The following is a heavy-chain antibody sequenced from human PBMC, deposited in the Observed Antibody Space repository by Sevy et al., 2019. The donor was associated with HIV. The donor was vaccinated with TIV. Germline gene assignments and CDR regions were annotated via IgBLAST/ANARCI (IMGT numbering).Heavy chain of an antibody. J-gene: IGHJ3*02. CDR2: IYPGVSDT. CDR1: GYSFPSFW. Sequence: GESLKISCKGSGYSFPSFWIGWVRQMPGKGLEWMGIIYPGVSDTRYSPSSQGQVTISADKSISTAYLQWSSLKASDTAMYYCARPSGPDCSSTSCYNYDAFDIWGQGTMVTVSS. CDR3: ARPSGPDCSSTSCYNYDAFDI. D-gene: IGHD2-2*02. V-gene: IGHV5-51*01.